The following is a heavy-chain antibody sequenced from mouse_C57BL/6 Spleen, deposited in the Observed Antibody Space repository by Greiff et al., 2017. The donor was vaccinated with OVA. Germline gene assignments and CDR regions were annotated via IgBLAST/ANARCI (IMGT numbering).Heavy chain of an antibody. D-gene: IGHD1-1*01. CDR2: INPNSGSI. V-gene: IGHV1-64*01. Sequence: QVQLQQPGAELVKPGASVKLSCTASGYTFTSYWMHWVKQRPGQGLEWIGMINPNSGSINYNEKVKSKATMTVDNATSTAYMQLSSLKSEDSAVYYCARGVYGSSPMDFWGQGTSVTVSS. J-gene: IGHJ4*01. CDR3: ARGVYGSSPMDF. CDR1: GYTFTSYW.